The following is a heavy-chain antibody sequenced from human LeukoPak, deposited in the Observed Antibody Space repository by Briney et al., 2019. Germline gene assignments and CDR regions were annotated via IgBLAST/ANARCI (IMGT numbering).Heavy chain of an antibody. J-gene: IGHJ6*02. CDR2: IYYSGST. CDR1: GGSISSSSYY. Sequence: SETLSLTCTVSGGSISSSSYYWGWIRQPPGKGLEWIGSIYYSGSTYYNPSLKSRVTISVDTSKNQFSLKLSSVTAADTAVYYCARDLNYYDSSVYYYYYYGMDVWGQGTTVTVSS. CDR3: ARDLNYYDSSVYYYYYYGMDV. D-gene: IGHD3-22*01. V-gene: IGHV4-39*02.